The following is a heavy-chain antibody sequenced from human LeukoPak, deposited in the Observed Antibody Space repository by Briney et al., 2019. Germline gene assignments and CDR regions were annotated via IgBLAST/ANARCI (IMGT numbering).Heavy chain of an antibody. CDR1: GGSFSGYY. CDR3: ARRIGDPPAGMDV. Sequence: SETLSLTCAVYGGSFSGYYWSGIRQTPGKGLEWIGEINHSGSTNYNPSLKSRVTISVDTSKNQFSLKLSSVTAADTAVYYCARRIGDPPAGMDVWGQGTTVTVSS. V-gene: IGHV4-34*01. J-gene: IGHJ6*02. D-gene: IGHD4-17*01. CDR2: INHSGST.